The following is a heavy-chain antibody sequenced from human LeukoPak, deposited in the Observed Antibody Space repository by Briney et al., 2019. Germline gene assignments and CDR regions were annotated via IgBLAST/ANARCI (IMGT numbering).Heavy chain of an antibody. CDR2: ITSYNDNT. CDR1: GYTFSSYG. CDR3: ARDHDYVWGSYRYPGVY. Sequence: ASMKVSCKASGYTFSSYGISWVRQAPGQGLEWMGWITSYNDNTKYSQRLQGKVTMTTDTFTSTAYMELRSLRSDDTAVYYCARDHDYVWGSYRYPGVYWGQGTLVTVSS. J-gene: IGHJ4*02. V-gene: IGHV1-18*01. D-gene: IGHD3-16*02.